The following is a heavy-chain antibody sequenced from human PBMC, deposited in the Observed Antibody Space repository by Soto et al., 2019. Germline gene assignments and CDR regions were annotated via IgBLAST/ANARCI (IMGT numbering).Heavy chain of an antibody. CDR2: ISGSGGST. D-gene: IGHD6-6*01. Sequence: GGSLRLSCAASGFTFSSYAMSWVRQAPGKGLEWVSAISGSGGSTYYADSVKGRFTISRDNSKNTLYLQMNSLRAEDTAVYYCANPPGLAARPGYYYGMDVWGQGTTVTVSS. V-gene: IGHV3-23*01. CDR3: ANPPGLAARPGYYYGMDV. CDR1: GFTFSSYA. J-gene: IGHJ6*02.